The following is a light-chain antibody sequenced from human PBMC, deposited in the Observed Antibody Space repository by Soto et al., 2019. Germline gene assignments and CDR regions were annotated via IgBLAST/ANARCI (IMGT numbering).Light chain of an antibody. CDR1: RNINNL. Sequence: DIQMTQSPSTLSASVGDRVAITCRASRNINNLLAWYQQKPGKAPKLLIYKASSLESGVPSRFSGSGSWTEFTLTISSLQPDDFATYYCQRYYTFPLTFGGGTKVEIK. J-gene: IGKJ4*01. V-gene: IGKV1-5*03. CDR2: KAS. CDR3: QRYYTFPLT.